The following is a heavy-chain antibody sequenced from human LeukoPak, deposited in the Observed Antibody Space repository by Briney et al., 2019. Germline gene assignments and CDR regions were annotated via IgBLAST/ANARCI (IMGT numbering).Heavy chain of an antibody. CDR3: VVVREY. J-gene: IGHJ4*02. Sequence: GGSLRLSCAASGFTFSSYAMSWVRQAPGKGLEWVSVIYSGGSTYYADSVKDRFTISRDNSKNTLYLQMNSLRAEDTAVYYCVVVREYWGQGTLVTVSS. V-gene: IGHV3-66*01. CDR2: IYSGGST. CDR1: GFTFSSYA. D-gene: IGHD3-10*01.